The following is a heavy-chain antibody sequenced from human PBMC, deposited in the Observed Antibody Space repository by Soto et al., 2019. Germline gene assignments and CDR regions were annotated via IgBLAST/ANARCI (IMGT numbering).Heavy chain of an antibody. D-gene: IGHD3-22*01. CDR2: INPNSGGT. CDR3: ARDLGYYDSSGPFDY. CDR1: GYTFTGYY. Sequence: VKVSCKASGYTFTGYYMHWVRQAPGQGLEWMGWINPNSGGTNYAQKFQGRVTMTRDTSISTAYMELSRLRSDDTAVYYCARDLGYYDSSGPFDYWGQGTLVTVSS. V-gene: IGHV1-2*02. J-gene: IGHJ4*02.